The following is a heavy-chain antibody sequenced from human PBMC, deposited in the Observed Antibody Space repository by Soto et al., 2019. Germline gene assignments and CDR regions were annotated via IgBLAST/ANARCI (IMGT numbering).Heavy chain of an antibody. V-gene: IGHV4-4*02. D-gene: IGHD6-6*01. J-gene: IGHJ4*02. CDR2: IYHNGGT. CDR1: SGSISSPNW. Sequence: QVQLQESGPGLVRPSGTLSLTCAVSSGSISSPNWWSWVRQPPGKGLEWIGEIYHNGGTNYNPSLKSRATISVDKSRNQFSLKMISLTAADTAVYFCARSSITVRPDFYSWGQGILVTVSS. CDR3: ARSSITVRPDFYS.